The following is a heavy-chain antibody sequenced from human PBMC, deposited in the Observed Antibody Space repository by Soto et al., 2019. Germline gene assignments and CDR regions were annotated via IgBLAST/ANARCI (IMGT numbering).Heavy chain of an antibody. V-gene: IGHV4-59*08. CDR2: FYNSGST. CDR3: ARHVHSSSWGIDV. Sequence: PSETLSLTCTVSGGPMSSYYGSWIRQSPGKGLEWIGYFYNSGSTNNNPSLKSRVTISVDTSKNQFSLKLTSVIAADTAVYYCARHVHSSSWGIDVWGQGTTVTVSS. CDR1: GGPMSSYY. J-gene: IGHJ6*02. D-gene: IGHD6-13*01.